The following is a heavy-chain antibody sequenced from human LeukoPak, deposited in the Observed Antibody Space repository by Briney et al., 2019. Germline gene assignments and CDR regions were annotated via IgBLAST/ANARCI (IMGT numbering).Heavy chain of an antibody. CDR2: IIPIFGTA. Sequence: SVKVSCKASGGTFSSYAISWVRQAPGQGLEWMGGIIPIFGTANYAQKFQGRVTITADESTSTAYMELSSLRSEDTAVYYCARRADRTRTSEFDYWGQGTLVTVSS. D-gene: IGHD1-26*01. J-gene: IGHJ4*02. V-gene: IGHV1-69*13. CDR1: GGTFSSYA. CDR3: ARRADRTRTSEFDY.